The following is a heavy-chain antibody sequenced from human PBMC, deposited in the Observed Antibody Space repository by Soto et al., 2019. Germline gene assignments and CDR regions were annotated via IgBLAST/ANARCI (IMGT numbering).Heavy chain of an antibody. D-gene: IGHD3-16*01. Sequence: EVQLVESGGDLVQPGGSLRLSCGASGFTFGNHWMHWVRQVPGKGLVWVSRIDSEGSTITYADSVKGRFTVSRDNAKNTLYLQLNSLRAEDTAVYYCERGWSYGAFDIWGQGTIVTVSS. CDR2: IDSEGSTI. J-gene: IGHJ3*02. V-gene: IGHV3-74*03. CDR3: ERGWSYGAFDI. CDR1: GFTFGNHW.